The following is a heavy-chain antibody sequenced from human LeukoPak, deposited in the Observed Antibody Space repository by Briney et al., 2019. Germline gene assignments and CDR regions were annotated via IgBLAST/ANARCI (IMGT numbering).Heavy chain of an antibody. D-gene: IGHD1-26*01. J-gene: IGHJ4*02. V-gene: IGHV3-23*01. CDR3: AKHYSGSYSHFGY. CDR1: GFTFSNYA. Sequence: GGSLRLSCAASGFTFSNYAMSWVRQAPGKGLEWVSAISGSGGATYYEDSVKGRFTTSRDNSKNRLYLHMHSLRAEDTAVYYCAKHYSGSYSHFGYWGQGTLVTVSS. CDR2: ISGSGGAT.